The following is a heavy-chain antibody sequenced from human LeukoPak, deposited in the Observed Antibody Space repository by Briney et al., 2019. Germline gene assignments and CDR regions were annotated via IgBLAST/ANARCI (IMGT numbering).Heavy chain of an antibody. CDR3: ARDRSPYSSSWYGGWFDP. V-gene: IGHV3-30*04. D-gene: IGHD6-13*01. CDR2: ISYDGSNK. J-gene: IGHJ5*02. CDR1: GFTFSSYA. Sequence: GGSLRLSCAASGFTFSSYAMHWVRQAPGKGLEWVAVISYDGSNKYYADSAKGRFTISRDNSKNTLYLQMNSLRAEDTAVYYCARDRSPYSSSWYGGWFDPWGQGTLVTVSS.